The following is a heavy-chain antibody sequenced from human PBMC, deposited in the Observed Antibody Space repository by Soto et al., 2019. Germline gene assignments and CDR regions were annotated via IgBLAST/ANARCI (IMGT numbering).Heavy chain of an antibody. CDR2: ISYDGTYQ. D-gene: IGHD6-19*01. Sequence: PGGSLRLSCAASGLTFSSSAIHWVRQAPDRGLEWVAVISYDGTYQHYADSVKGRFTISRDNSKNTLYLQMNSLRADDTAVYYCAREDQQQWMADALDIWGQGTLVTVSS. V-gene: IGHV3-30-3*01. CDR1: GLTFSSSA. J-gene: IGHJ3*02. CDR3: AREDQQQWMADALDI.